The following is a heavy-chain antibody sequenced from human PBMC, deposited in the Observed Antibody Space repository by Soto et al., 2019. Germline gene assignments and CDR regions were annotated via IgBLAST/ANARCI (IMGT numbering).Heavy chain of an antibody. CDR1: GGPFSSYA. J-gene: IGHJ6*02. V-gene: IGHV1-69*13. CDR2: IIDIFGTA. D-gene: IGHD2-15*01. Sequence: GASVKVYLKASGGPFSSYAISLVRQAPGQGLEWIGGIIDIFGTANYAQKFQGRVTITADESTSTAYMELSSLRSEDTAVYYCATPSGGYCSGGSCYDSYYYYYYGMDVWGQGTTVTSP. CDR3: ATPSGGYCSGGSCYDSYYYYYYGMDV.